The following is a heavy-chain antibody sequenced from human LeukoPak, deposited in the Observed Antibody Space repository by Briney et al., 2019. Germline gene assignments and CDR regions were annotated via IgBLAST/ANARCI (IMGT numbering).Heavy chain of an antibody. D-gene: IGHD1-26*01. V-gene: IGHV3-49*03. J-gene: IGHJ5*02. CDR1: GFTFGDYA. CDR3: TREGGSTKFDP. CDR2: IRSKAYGGTT. Sequence: GGSLRLSCTASGFTFGDYAMSWFRQAPGRGLEWVGFIRSKAYGGTTEYAASVKGRFTISRDDSKSIAYLQMSSLKTEDTAVYYCTREGGSTKFDPWGQGTLVTVSS.